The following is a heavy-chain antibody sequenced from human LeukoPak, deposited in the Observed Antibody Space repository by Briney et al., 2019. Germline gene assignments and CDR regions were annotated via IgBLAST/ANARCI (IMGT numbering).Heavy chain of an antibody. J-gene: IGHJ4*02. CDR2: IYYSGST. V-gene: IGHV4-39*01. CDR1: GDSISSSSYS. Sequence: SETLSLTCAVSGDSISSSSYSWGWLRQPPGKGLEWIGSIYYSGSTYHNPALKSRVTITVDTSKNQFFLKLSSVTAADTAVYYCARHSDCVTSSCYTGYFDYWGQGTLVTVSS. CDR3: ARHSDCVTSSCYTGYFDY. D-gene: IGHD2-2*02.